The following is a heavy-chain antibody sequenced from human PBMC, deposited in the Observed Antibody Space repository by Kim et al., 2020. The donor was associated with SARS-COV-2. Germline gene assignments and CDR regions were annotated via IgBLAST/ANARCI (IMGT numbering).Heavy chain of an antibody. Sequence: GGSLRLSCAASGFTFSSYAMSWVRQAPGKGLEWVSAISGSGGSTYYADSVKGRFTISRDNSKNTLYLQMNSLRAEDTAVYYCAKSPPYDFWSGYYSHWYFDLWGRGTLVTVSS. V-gene: IGHV3-23*01. CDR1: GFTFSSYA. CDR3: AKSPPYDFWSGYYSHWYFDL. CDR2: ISGSGGST. J-gene: IGHJ2*01. D-gene: IGHD3-3*01.